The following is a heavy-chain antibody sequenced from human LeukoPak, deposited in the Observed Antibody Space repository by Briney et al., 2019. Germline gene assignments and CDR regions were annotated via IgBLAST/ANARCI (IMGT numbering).Heavy chain of an antibody. CDR2: FDPEDGET. D-gene: IGHD3-16*01. CDR1: GYTLTELS. J-gene: IGHJ3*02. CDR3: ARGGSRSPRDAFDI. V-gene: IGHV1-24*01. Sequence: ASVKVSCKVSGYTLTELSMHWVRQAPGKGLEWMGGFDPEDGETIYAQKFQGRVTMTEDTSTDTAYMELSSLRSEDTAVYLCARGGSRSPRDAFDIWGQGTMVTVSS.